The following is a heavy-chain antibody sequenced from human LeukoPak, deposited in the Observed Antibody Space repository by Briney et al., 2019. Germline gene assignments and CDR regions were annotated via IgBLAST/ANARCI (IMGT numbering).Heavy chain of an antibody. J-gene: IGHJ3*02. Sequence: GRSLRLSCAASGFTFSDYYMSWIRQAPGKGLEWVSYISSSSSYTNYADSVKGRFTISRDNAKNSLYLQMNSLRAEDTAVYYCARGGPKSAFDIWGQGTMVTVSS. CDR2: ISSSSSYT. V-gene: IGHV3-11*06. CDR3: ARGGPKSAFDI. CDR1: GFTFSDYY.